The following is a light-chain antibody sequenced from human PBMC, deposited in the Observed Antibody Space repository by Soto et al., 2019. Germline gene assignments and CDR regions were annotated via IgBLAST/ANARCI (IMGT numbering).Light chain of an antibody. Sequence: QTVVTQEPSFSVSPGGTVTLTCGLSSGSVSTSYHPTWYQQTPGQAPRTLIYSTNTRSSGVPDRFSGSILENKAALTITGAQAEDESDYYCVLYMGSGISVFGGGTKLTVL. CDR3: VLYMGSGISV. V-gene: IGLV8-61*01. CDR1: SGSVSTSYH. CDR2: STN. J-gene: IGLJ3*02.